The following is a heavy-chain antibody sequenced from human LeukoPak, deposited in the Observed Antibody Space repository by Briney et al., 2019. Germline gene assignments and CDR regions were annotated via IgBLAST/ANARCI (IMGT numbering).Heavy chain of an antibody. CDR2: IKQGGIEK. V-gene: IGHV3-7*01. Sequence: GGSLRLSCAASGFPFNSYWMSWVRQAPGKGLEWVANIKQGGIEKIYVDSVKGRFTISRDNAKNSLYLQMNSLRAEDTAIYYCARDTRWYGKDYGGQGALVTVSS. D-gene: IGHD3-10*01. CDR3: ARDTRWYGKDY. CDR1: GFPFNSYW. J-gene: IGHJ4*02.